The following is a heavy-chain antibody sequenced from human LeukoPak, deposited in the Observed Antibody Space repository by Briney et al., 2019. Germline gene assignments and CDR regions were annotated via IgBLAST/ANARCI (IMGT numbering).Heavy chain of an antibody. J-gene: IGHJ4*02. CDR1: GYTFTSYG. V-gene: IGHV1-18*01. CDR2: ISAYNGDT. Sequence: ASVKVSCKASGYTFTSYGINWVRQAPGQGLEWMGWISAYNGDTNYAQKLQGRVTMTTDTSTSTAYMELRSLRSDDTVVYYCARDSGERGSGSYLIAYWGQGTLVTVSS. D-gene: IGHD3-10*01. CDR3: ARDSGERGSGSYLIAY.